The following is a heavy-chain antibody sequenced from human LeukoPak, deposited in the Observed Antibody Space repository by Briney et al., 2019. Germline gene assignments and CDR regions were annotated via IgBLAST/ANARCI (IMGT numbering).Heavy chain of an antibody. CDR2: INDRGGST. J-gene: IGHJ4*02. D-gene: IGHD3-10*01. CDR1: EFTFSSYA. V-gene: IGHV3-23*01. CDR3: AKKFGSGSYYFDY. Sequence: GGSLRLSCAASEFTFSSYAMSWVRQAPGKGLEWVSSINDRGGSTYYADSVKGRFTISRDNSKDTLYLQMNSLRSEGTAVYYCAKKFGSGSYYFDYWGQGALVTVSS.